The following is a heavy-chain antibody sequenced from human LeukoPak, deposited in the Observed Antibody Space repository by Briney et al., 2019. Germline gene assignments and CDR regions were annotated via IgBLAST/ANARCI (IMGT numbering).Heavy chain of an antibody. Sequence: SETLSLTCAVYGGSFSGYYWSWIRQPPGKGLEWIGEINHSGSTNYNPSLKSRVTISVDTSKNQFSLKLSSVTAADTAVYYCARAPASGIARLGSYYYYYMDVWGKGTTVTVSS. CDR3: ARAPASGIARLGSYYYYYMDV. D-gene: IGHD6-13*01. CDR1: GGSFSGYY. J-gene: IGHJ6*03. V-gene: IGHV4-34*01. CDR2: INHSGST.